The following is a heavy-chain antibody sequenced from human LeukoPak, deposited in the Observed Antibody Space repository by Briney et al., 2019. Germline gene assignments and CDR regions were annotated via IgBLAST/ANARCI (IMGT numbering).Heavy chain of an antibody. CDR3: AIHYYYDSSGHFDF. V-gene: IGHV5-51*01. Sequence: GESLKISCKASGYSFTSYWIAWVRQMPGKGLGWRGIIYPGDSDTRYSPSFQGQVTISADKSISTAYLQWSSLQASDTAMYYCAIHYYYDSSGHFDFWGQGTLVTVSS. CDR2: IYPGDSDT. D-gene: IGHD3-22*01. J-gene: IGHJ4*02. CDR1: GYSFTSYW.